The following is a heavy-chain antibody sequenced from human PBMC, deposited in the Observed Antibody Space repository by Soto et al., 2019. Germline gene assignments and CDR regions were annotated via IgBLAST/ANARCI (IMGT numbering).Heavy chain of an antibody. D-gene: IGHD5-18*01. CDR1: GFTFSSYS. J-gene: IGHJ4*02. V-gene: IGHV3-66*01. Sequence: GGSLRLSCAASGFTFSSYSMNWVRQAPGKGLEWVSVIYKSGRTYYPDSVKGRFTSSSDKSQNTLYLQMDSLRVEDTAVFYCGRGGSDSPMAPGYWGQGTLVTVSS. CDR2: IYKSGRT. CDR3: GRGGSDSPMAPGY.